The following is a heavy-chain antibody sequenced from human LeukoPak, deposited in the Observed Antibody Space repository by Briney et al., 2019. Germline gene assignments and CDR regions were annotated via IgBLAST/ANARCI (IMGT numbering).Heavy chain of an antibody. J-gene: IGHJ4*02. D-gene: IGHD2-2*01. CDR3: ARDLGYCSSTSCYENYFDY. CDR1: GFTFSDHH. CDR2: IRNKANRYTT. Sequence: GGSLRLSCAASGFTFSDHHMDWVRQAPGEGLEWVARIRNKANRYTTEYAASVKGRFTISRDDSENSLYLQMDSLKTEDTAVYYCARDLGYCSSTSCYENYFDYWGQGTLVTVSS. V-gene: IGHV3-72*01.